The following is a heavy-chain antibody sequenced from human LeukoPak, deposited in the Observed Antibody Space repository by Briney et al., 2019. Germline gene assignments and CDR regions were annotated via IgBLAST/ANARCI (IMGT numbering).Heavy chain of an antibody. V-gene: IGHV3-23*01. CDR3: AKVGGSSGYNYGYYFGY. CDR1: GFTFSNYA. Sequence: RGGSLRLSCAASGFTFSNYAMNWVRQAPGKGLEWVSAMSGSGGSTYYADSVKGRFTISRDNSKNRLYLQMNSLRAEDTAIYYCAKVGGSSGYNYGYYFGYWGHGTLVSVSS. D-gene: IGHD3-22*01. CDR2: MSGSGGST. J-gene: IGHJ4*01.